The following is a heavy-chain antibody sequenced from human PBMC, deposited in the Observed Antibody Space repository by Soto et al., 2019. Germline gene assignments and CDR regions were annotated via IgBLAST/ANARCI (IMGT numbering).Heavy chain of an antibody. CDR2: ISAYNGNT. CDR1: GYTFTSYG. Sequence: ASVKVSCKGSGYTFTSYGISWVRQAPGQGLEWMGWISAYNGNTNYAQKLQGRVTMTTDTSTSTAYMELRSLRSDDTAVYYCARYCSCGSCYSDYYGMYFCSLGTTLPISS. J-gene: IGHJ6*02. CDR3: ARYCSCGSCYSDYYGMYF. V-gene: IGHV1-18*01. D-gene: IGHD2-15*01.